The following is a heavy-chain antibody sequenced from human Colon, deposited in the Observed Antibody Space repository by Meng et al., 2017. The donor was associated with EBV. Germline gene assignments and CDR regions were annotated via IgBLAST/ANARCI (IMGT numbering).Heavy chain of an antibody. D-gene: IGHD5-24*01. J-gene: IGHJ4*02. CDR1: GYTFTSYA. Sequence: VQLLQAWSAVTQPGASVQVSCRPSGYTFTSYAINWVRQAPGQGPDWMGWIDPNTGNPTYDQGFTGRFVFSLDTSVSTAYLQINSLRADDTAVYYCARDSPLDGYSLLDYWGQGTLVTVSS. CDR3: ARDSPLDGYSLLDY. CDR2: IDPNTGNP. V-gene: IGHV7-4-1*02.